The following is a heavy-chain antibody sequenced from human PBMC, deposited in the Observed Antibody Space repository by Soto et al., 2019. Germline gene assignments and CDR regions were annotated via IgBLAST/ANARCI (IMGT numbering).Heavy chain of an antibody. CDR1: GFTFNTYW. J-gene: IGHJ4*02. V-gene: IGHV3-7*05. D-gene: IGHD2-21*02. CDR2: IKPDGGMQ. Sequence: EVQLVESGGGLVQPEGSLRLSCVASGFTFNTYWMTWVRRPPGKGLEWVANIKPDGGMQNYVDSVKGRFTISRDNAKNSLYLHMNSRRAEDTALYYCARNPFGDLDYWGQGTPVTVSS. CDR3: ARNPFGDLDY.